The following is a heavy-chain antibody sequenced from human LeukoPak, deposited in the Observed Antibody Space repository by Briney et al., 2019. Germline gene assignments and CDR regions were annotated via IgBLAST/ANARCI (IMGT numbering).Heavy chain of an antibody. Sequence: SETLSLTCTVSGGSISSYYWSWIQQPPGKGLEWIGYIYYSGSTNYNPSLKSRVTISVDTSKNQFSLKLSSVTAADTAVYYCARGHLYGYGFVYWGQGTLVTVSS. CDR3: ARGHLYGYGFVY. CDR1: GGSISSYY. CDR2: IYYSGST. V-gene: IGHV4-59*01. J-gene: IGHJ4*02. D-gene: IGHD5-18*01.